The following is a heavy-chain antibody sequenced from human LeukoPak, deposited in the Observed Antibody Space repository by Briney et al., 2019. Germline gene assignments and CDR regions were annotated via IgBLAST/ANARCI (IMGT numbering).Heavy chain of an antibody. D-gene: IGHD3-22*01. CDR2: ISSSSSYI. J-gene: IGHJ4*02. CDR3: ARDFNYYDSSGYYRHFDY. CDR1: GFTFSSYS. Sequence: GGSLRLSCAASGFTFSSYSMNWVRQAPGKGLEWVSSISSSSSYIYYADSVKGRFTISRDNAKNSLYLQMNSLRAEDTAVYYCARDFNYYDSSGYYRHFDYWGQGTLVTVSS. V-gene: IGHV3-21*01.